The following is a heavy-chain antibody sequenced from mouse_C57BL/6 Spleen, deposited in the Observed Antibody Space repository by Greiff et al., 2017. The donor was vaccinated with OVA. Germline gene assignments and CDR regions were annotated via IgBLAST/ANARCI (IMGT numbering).Heavy chain of an antibody. CDR1: GFTFSSYG. CDR2: ISSGGSYT. Sequence: VQLKESGGDLVKPGGSLKLSCAASGFTFSSYGMSWVRQTPDKRLEWVATISSGGSYTYYPDSVKGRFTISRDNAKNTLYLQMSSLKSEDTAMYYCARHEGYYGSIYYFDYWGQGTTLTVSS. V-gene: IGHV5-6*01. D-gene: IGHD1-1*01. J-gene: IGHJ2*01. CDR3: ARHEGYYGSIYYFDY.